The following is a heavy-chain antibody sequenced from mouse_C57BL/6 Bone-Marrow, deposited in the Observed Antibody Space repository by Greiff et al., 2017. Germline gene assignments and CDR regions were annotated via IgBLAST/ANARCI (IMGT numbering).Heavy chain of an antibody. CDR2: INPSSGYT. V-gene: IGHV1-7*01. Sequence: QVQLKESGAELAKPGASVKLSCKASGYTFTSSWMHWVKQRPGQGLEWIGYINPSSGYTKYNQKFKDKATLTADKSSSTAYMQLSSLTYEDSAVYYCARGSYDGFLWFAYWGQGTRVTVSA. CDR3: ARGSYDGFLWFAY. CDR1: GYTFTSSW. D-gene: IGHD2-3*01. J-gene: IGHJ3*01.